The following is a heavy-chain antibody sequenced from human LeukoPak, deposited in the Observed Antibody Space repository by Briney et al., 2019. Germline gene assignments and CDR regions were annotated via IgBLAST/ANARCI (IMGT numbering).Heavy chain of an antibody. CDR3: ARDRSPGNFDY. CDR2: ISSSTYI. V-gene: IGHV3-21*01. CDR1: GFTFSSYW. D-gene: IGHD3-10*01. J-gene: IGHJ4*02. Sequence: GGSLRLSCAASGFTFSSYWMSWVRQAPGKGLEWVSSISSSTYINYADSVKGRFTISRDNAKNSLYLQMNSLRAEDTAVYYCARDRSPGNFDYWGQGTLVTVSS.